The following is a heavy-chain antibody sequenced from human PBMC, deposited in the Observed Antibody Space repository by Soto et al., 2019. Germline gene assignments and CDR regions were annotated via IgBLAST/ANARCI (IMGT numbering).Heavy chain of an antibody. CDR1: GYTFTSYG. CDR2: ISAYNGNT. D-gene: IGHD3-10*01. J-gene: IGHJ6*02. Sequence: ASVRVSCKASGYTFTSYGISWVRQAPGQGLEWMGWISAYNGNTNYAQKLQGRVTMTTDTSTSPAYMELRSLRSDDTAVYYCARGGEYYYYYGMDDWGQGTTVTVSS. V-gene: IGHV1-18*01. CDR3: ARGGEYYYYYGMDD.